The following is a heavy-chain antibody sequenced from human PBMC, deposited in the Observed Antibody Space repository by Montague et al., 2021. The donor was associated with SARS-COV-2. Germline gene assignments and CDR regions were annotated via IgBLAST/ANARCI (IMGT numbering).Heavy chain of an antibody. V-gene: IGHV6-1*01. CDR1: GDSVSSKSVA. J-gene: IGHJ3*02. D-gene: IGHD3-9*01. CDR3: ASSGITLTGLDAFDI. CDR2: TYYRSKWDS. Sequence: CAISGDSVSSKSVAWNWIRQSPSRGLEWLGRTYYRSKWDSDYAESVKRXLVITPDTSKNQVSPQLNSVIPEDTAVYFCASSGITLTGLDAFDIWGQGTMVTVSS.